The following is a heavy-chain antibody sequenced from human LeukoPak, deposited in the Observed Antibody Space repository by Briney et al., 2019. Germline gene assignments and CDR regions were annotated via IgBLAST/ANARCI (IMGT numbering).Heavy chain of an antibody. CDR1: SASVSSYY. J-gene: IGHJ4*02. CDR2: ISNSGSP. Sequence: SETLSLTCTVSSASVSSYYWSWVRQPPGGGLEWIGYISNSGSPSYNPSFKSRVTFSADTSKNHLSLKLNSVTPADTAVYFCARGGAGPLRDWGQGTLVTVSS. CDR3: ARGGAGPLRD. D-gene: IGHD3-16*01. V-gene: IGHV4-59*02.